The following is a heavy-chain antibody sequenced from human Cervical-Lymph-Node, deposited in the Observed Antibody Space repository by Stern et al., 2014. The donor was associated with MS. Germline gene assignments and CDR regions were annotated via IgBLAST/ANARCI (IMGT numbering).Heavy chain of an antibody. CDR3: ATPIFTVPGASDF. J-gene: IGHJ4*02. CDR1: GYTFTDYY. CDR2: INFHSGVT. Sequence: QVQLVESGAAVKKPGASVKVSCKASGYTFTDYYMHWVRQGPGQGLEWMGWINFHSGVTDFAQKFRGRITMTRDTSISTAYMELSSLTSDDTAVYYCATPIFTVPGASDFWGQGTLVTVSS. D-gene: IGHD3-9*01. V-gene: IGHV1-2*02.